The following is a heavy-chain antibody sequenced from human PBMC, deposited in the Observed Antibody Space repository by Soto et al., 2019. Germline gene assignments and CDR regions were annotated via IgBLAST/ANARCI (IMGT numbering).Heavy chain of an antibody. V-gene: IGHV3-7*01. CDR1: GFTFSTYW. CDR2: IKQDGSEK. D-gene: IGHD3-22*01. Sequence: GGSLRLSCAPSGFTFSTYWMSWVRQAPGKGLEWVASIKQDGSEKYYLDSVKGRFTISRDNSKNSLYLQMSSLRAEDTAVYYCARGSSVYDSSGYAFDYWGQGSLVTVSS. J-gene: IGHJ4*02. CDR3: ARGSSVYDSSGYAFDY.